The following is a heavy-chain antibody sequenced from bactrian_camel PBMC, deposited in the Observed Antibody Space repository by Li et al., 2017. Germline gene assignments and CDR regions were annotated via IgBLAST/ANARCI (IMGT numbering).Heavy chain of an antibody. CDR2: IYTADLST. CDR1: VVIGSGAC. D-gene: IGHD1*01. Sequence: VQLVESGGASVQAGGSLRLSCAASVVIGSGACMGWFRQAPGKEREAIATIYTADLSTYYADSVKGRFTISQDKAKHMLYLQMDSLRTEDTAMYYCASDPCSTFRGLGQDEYDYWGQGTQVTVS. CDR3: ASDPCSTFRGLGQDEYDY. J-gene: IGHJ4*01. V-gene: IGHV3S54*01.